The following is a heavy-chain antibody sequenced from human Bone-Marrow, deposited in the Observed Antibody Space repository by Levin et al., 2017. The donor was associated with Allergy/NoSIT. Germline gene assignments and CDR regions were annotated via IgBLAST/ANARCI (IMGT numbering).Heavy chain of an antibody. J-gene: IGHJ3*02. CDR2: INPNSGGT. Sequence: ASVKVSCKASGYTFTGYYMHWVRQAPGQGLEWMGWINPNSGGTNYAQKFQGRVTMTRDTSISTAYMELSRLRSDDTAVYYCARLHPDYYGSGSGTPDDAFDIWGQGTMVTVSS. V-gene: IGHV1-2*02. CDR1: GYTFTGYY. D-gene: IGHD3-10*01. CDR3: ARLHPDYYGSGSGTPDDAFDI.